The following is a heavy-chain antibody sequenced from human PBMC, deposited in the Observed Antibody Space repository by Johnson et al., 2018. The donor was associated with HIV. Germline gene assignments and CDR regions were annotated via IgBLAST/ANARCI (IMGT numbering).Heavy chain of an antibody. Sequence: QEQLVESGGGVVQPGRSLRLSCAASGFTFSSYGMHWVRQAPGKGLEWVAVIRYDGSNTNYADSVKGRFTISRDNSKNMLYLQMNNLRAEDTAVYYCARDLQGGSGYYYEGDAFDIWGQGTMLTVSS. J-gene: IGHJ3*02. CDR2: IRYDGSNT. CDR3: ARDLQGGSGYYYEGDAFDI. D-gene: IGHD3-22*01. CDR1: GFTFSSYG. V-gene: IGHV3-33*01.